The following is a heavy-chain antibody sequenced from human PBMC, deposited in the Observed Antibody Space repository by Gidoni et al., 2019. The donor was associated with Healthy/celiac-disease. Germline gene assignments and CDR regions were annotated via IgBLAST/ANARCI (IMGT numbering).Heavy chain of an antibody. Sequence: QVTLKESGPVLVKPTEPLTLTCTAPAFSLSNARMGVSWIRQPPGKALEWLAHIFSNDEKSYSTSLKSRLTISKDTSKSQVVLTMTNMDPVDTATYYCAWGSYRWGAFDIWGQGTMVTVSS. CDR2: IFSNDEK. V-gene: IGHV2-26*04. CDR1: AFSLSNARMG. CDR3: AWGSYRWGAFDI. J-gene: IGHJ3*02. D-gene: IGHD3-16*02.